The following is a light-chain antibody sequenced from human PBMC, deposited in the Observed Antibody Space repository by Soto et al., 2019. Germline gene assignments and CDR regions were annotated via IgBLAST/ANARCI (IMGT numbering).Light chain of an antibody. CDR1: QSISTW. CDR3: QQYNDYSWT. V-gene: IGKV1-5*01. J-gene: IGKJ1*01. Sequence: DIQMTQSPSTLSATVGDRVTITCRASQSISTWLAWYQQKPGKAPKLLIYDASSLEVGVPSRFRGSGSRTEFTLTISSLQPDDVAIYYCQQYNDYSWTFGQGTKVDIK. CDR2: DAS.